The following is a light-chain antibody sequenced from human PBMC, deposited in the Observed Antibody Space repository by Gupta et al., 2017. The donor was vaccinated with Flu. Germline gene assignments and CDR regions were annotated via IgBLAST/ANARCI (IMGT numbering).Light chain of an antibody. V-gene: IGKV1-5*03. Sequence: DIQMTQSPSTLSASVGDRVTITCRASQSISSWLAWYQQKPGKAPKLLIYKASSLESGVPSRFSGSGSGTDFTLTINSLQPGDFATYYCQQDDSYSTFGQGTKVEIK. CDR3: QQDDSYST. CDR1: QSISSW. J-gene: IGKJ1*01. CDR2: KAS.